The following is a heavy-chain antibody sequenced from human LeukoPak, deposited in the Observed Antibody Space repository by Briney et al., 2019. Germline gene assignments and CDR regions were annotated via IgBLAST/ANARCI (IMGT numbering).Heavy chain of an antibody. CDR1: GFTFSSYA. Sequence: GGSLRLSCAASGFTFSSYAMSWVRQAPGKGLEWVSTISGTVGNTHYADSVKGRFTISRDNSKNTLYLQMNSLRAEDTAVYYCAELGITMIGGVWGKGTTVTISS. CDR3: AELGITMIGGV. CDR2: ISGTVGNT. D-gene: IGHD3-10*02. V-gene: IGHV3-23*01. J-gene: IGHJ6*04.